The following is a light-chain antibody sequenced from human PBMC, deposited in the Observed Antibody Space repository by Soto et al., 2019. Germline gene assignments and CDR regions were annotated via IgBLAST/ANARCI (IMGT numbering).Light chain of an antibody. V-gene: IGKV1-33*01. CDR1: QDIKTY. Sequence: IRGTHAPSSLGASLGDRVALTGQASQDIKTYVNWYQQPPGKAPKLLIYDASILETGVPSRFSGSGYGTDFTFNISSLQPEDIATYYCQQYENLPVFGHGTRLAIK. CDR3: QQYENLPV. J-gene: IGKJ5*01. CDR2: DAS.